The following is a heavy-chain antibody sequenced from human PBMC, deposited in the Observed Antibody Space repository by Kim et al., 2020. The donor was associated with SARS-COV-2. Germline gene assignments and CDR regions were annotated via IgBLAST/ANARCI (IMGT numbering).Heavy chain of an antibody. V-gene: IGHV1-2*05. CDR2: INPDSGVT. CDR1: GYTFTTRY. CDR3: ARGNTETIDY. Sequence: ASVKVSCKTSGYTFTTRYLHWVRQAPGHGLEWMGRINPDSGVTDYAQRFQGRVNMTRDKSISTVYMELSSLRYDDTVVYYCARGNTETIDYWGQGTLVTVSS. J-gene: IGHJ4*02.